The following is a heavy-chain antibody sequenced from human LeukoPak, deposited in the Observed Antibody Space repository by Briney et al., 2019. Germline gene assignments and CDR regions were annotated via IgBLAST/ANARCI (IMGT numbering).Heavy chain of an antibody. Sequence: GGSLRLSCAASGFTFDDYAMHWVRQAPGKGLEWVSGISWNSGSIGYADSVKGRFTISRDNAKNSLYLQMNSLRAEDTALYYCAKDREWELHYGGLVYWGQGTLVTVSS. CDR1: GFTFDDYA. CDR2: ISWNSGSI. CDR3: AKDREWELHYGGLVY. V-gene: IGHV3-9*01. D-gene: IGHD1-26*01. J-gene: IGHJ4*02.